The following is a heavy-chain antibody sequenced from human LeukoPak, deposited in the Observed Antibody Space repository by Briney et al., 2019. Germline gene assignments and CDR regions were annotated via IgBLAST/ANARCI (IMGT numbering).Heavy chain of an antibody. CDR1: GGSISSGDYY. J-gene: IGHJ4*02. D-gene: IGHD3-10*01. CDR3: ARGGSYYGSGSYYKGPLDY. Sequence: PSQTLSLTCTVSGGSISSGDYYWSWIRQPPGKGLEWIGYIYYSGSTYYNPSLKSRVTISVDTSKNQFSLKLSSVTAADTAVYYCARGGSYYGSGSYYKGPLDYWGQGTLVTVSS. CDR2: IYYSGST. V-gene: IGHV4-30-4*01.